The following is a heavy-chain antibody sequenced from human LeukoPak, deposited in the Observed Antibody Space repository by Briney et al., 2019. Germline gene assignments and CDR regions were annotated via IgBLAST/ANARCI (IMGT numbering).Heavy chain of an antibody. V-gene: IGHV3-7*01. CDR3: ARRGSSWYDWFDP. Sequence: GGSLRLSCAASGFTFSNAWMSWVRQAPGKGLEWVANIKQDGSEKYYVDSVKGRFTISRDNAKNSLYLQMNSLRAEDTAVYYCARRGSSWYDWFDPWGQGTLVTVSS. CDR2: IKQDGSEK. D-gene: IGHD6-13*01. CDR1: GFTFSNAW. J-gene: IGHJ5*02.